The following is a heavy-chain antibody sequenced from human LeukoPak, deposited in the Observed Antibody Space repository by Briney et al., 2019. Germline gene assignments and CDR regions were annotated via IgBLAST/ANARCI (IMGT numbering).Heavy chain of an antibody. V-gene: IGHV3-48*02. CDR2: ISSNSST. Sequence: GGSLRLSCAAPGFTFSSYSMNWVRQAPGRGLEWVSYISSNSSTIYADSVKGRFTFSRDNAKNSLYLQMNSLRDEDTAVYYCARGLSLSSAWADYYFDYWGQGTPVTVSS. D-gene: IGHD6-19*01. CDR1: GFTFSSYS. CDR3: ARGLSLSSAWADYYFDY. J-gene: IGHJ4*02.